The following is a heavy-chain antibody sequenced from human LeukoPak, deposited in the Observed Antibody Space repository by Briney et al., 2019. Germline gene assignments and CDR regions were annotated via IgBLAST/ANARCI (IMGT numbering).Heavy chain of an antibody. V-gene: IGHV3-48*01. CDR2: LSNTGNI. D-gene: IGHD3-10*02. J-gene: IGHJ4*02. Sequence: GGSLRLSCAASGFTFSSYGMNWVRQAPGKGLEWLSYLSNTGNIHYAQSVKGRFTISRDNAKSSLYLQMDGLRAEDAAVYYCARRGDSPMIGDNWGQGILVTVAS. CDR1: GFTFSSYG. CDR3: ARRGDSPMIGDN.